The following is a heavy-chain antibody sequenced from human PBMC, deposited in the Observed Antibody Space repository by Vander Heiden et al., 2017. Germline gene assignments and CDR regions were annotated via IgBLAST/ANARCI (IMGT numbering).Heavy chain of an antibody. V-gene: IGHV3-23*01. CDR1: GVRFSCFA. J-gene: IGHJ1*01. D-gene: IGHD3-3*01. Sequence: LQSGAGTVQTGGSLRLSCPASGVRFSCFAACVASQAPGKGLEWVACIDAYGGSLDCAESVRGRFTVSRYNSKTTLYLQMDSLRVEDSALYYCAIGSSNYYTTSNMKGHYWGQGTQVTVSS. CDR3: AIGSSNYYTTSNMKGHY. CDR2: IDAYGGSL.